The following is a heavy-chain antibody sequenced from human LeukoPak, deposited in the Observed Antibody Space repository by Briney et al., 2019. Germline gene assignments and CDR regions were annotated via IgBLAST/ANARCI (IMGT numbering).Heavy chain of an antibody. D-gene: IGHD3-22*01. Sequence: PSETLSLTCAVYGGSFSGYYWSWIRQPPGKGLEWIGEINHSGSTNYNPSLKSRVTISVDTSKSQFSLKLSSVTAADTAVYYCATGGYYYDSTNWGQGTLVTVSS. V-gene: IGHV4-34*01. CDR2: INHSGST. CDR3: ATGGYYYDSTN. J-gene: IGHJ4*02. CDR1: GGSFSGYY.